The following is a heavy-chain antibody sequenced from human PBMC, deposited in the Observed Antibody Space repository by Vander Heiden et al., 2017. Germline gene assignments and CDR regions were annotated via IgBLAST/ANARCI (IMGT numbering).Heavy chain of an antibody. CDR3: AAGRGRTGVYYYYHYGMDV. CDR2: IVVGSGNT. CDR1: GFTFTSSA. Sequence: QMQLVQSGPEVKKPGTSVKVSCKASGFTFTSSAVQWVRQARGQRLEWIGWIVVGSGNTNYAQKFQERVTITRDMSTSTAYMELSSLRSEDTAVYYCAAGRGRTGVYYYYHYGMDVWGQGTTVTVSS. J-gene: IGHJ6*02. V-gene: IGHV1-58*01. D-gene: IGHD3-10*01.